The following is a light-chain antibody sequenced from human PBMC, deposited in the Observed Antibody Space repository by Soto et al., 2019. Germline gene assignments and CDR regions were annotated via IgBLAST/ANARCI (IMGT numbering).Light chain of an antibody. CDR1: QIISSSY. Sequence: EIVLTQSPGTLSLSPGQRATLSCRTSQIISSSYFAWYQQKPGQAPRLLMYGASTRATGIPDRFSGSGSGTDFTLTISGLEPEDFAMYFCQHYGGSLLTFGGGTKVEIK. V-gene: IGKV3-20*01. J-gene: IGKJ4*01. CDR2: GAS. CDR3: QHYGGSLLT.